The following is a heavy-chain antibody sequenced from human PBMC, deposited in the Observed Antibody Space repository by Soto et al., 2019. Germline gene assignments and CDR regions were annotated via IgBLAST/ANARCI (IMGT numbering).Heavy chain of an antibody. V-gene: IGHV3-11*01. CDR2: IDSRGRTL. CDR1: GFTFSDYS. CDR3: ARQAARNYIDS. Sequence: ALRLSCVASGFTFSDYSMSWIRQAPGKGLEWLAFIDSRGRTLSYADSVRGRFTISRDNAENSVYLQMDSLRADDTAVYYCARQAARNYIDSWGQGNSVTVSS. J-gene: IGHJ4*02. D-gene: IGHD6-6*01.